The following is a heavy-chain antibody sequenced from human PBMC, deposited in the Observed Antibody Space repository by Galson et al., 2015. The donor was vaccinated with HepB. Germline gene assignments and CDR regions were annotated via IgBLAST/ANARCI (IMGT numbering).Heavy chain of an antibody. D-gene: IGHD6-6*01. J-gene: IGHJ4*02. V-gene: IGHV3-21*01. Sequence: VRQAPGRGLEWLSSISRSSTYIYDADSVKGRFTISRDNAKNSLYLQMSSLRAEDTAIYYCGSGLSTSFIDYWGQGILVTVSS. CDR2: ISRSSTYI. CDR3: GSGLSTSFIDY.